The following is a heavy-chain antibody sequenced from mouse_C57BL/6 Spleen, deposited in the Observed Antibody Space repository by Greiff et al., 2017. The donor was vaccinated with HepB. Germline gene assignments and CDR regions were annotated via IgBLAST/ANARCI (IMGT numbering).Heavy chain of an antibody. CDR3: TRYYDAFDY. Sequence: EVMLVESGGGLVQPGGSMKLSCVASGFTFSNYWMNWVRQSPEKGLEWVAQIRLKSDNYATHYAESVKGRFTISRDDSKSSVYLQMNNLRAEDTGIYYCTRYYDAFDYWGQGTTLTVSS. CDR1: GFTFSNYW. CDR2: IRLKSDNYAT. V-gene: IGHV6-3*01. D-gene: IGHD2-4*01. J-gene: IGHJ2*01.